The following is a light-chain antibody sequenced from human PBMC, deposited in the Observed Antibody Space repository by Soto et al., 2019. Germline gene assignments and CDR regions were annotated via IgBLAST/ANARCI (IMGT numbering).Light chain of an antibody. V-gene: IGLV1-44*01. CDR1: SSNIGSNT. CDR2: SNN. CDR3: AAWDDSLSGYV. Sequence: QSVLTHPPSTSGTPGQRVTISCSGSSSNIGSNTVNWYQHLPGTAPKLLIYSNNQRPSGVPDRFSGSKSGTSASLAVSGLQSEDEADYYCAAWDDSLSGYVFGTGTKVTVL. J-gene: IGLJ1*01.